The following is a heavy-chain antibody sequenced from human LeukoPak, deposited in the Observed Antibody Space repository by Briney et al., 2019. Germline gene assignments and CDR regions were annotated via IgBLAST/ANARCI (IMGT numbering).Heavy chain of an antibody. CDR3: ARDCSGGSCYGAFDI. J-gene: IGHJ3*02. CDR2: IHYSGNT. D-gene: IGHD2-15*01. CDR1: GDSVRTNNYY. V-gene: IGHV4-61*01. Sequence: TSETLSLTCTVSGDSVRTNNYYWSWIRQPPGEGLEWIGYIHYSGNTNYNTSLKSRVTISVDTSKSQFSLKLSSVTAADTAVYYCARDCSGGSCYGAFDIWGQGTMVTVSS.